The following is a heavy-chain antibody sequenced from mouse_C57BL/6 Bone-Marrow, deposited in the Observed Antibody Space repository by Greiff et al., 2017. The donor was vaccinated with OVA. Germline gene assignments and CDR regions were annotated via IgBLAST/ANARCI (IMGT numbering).Heavy chain of an antibody. Sequence: QVQLQQSGAELARPGASVKLSCKASGYTFTSYGISWVKQRTGKGLEWIGAIYPRSGNTYYNEKFKGKATLTADKSSSTAYIELRSLTSEDSAVYFCASRRYYGSSYPGFAYWGQGTLVTVSA. D-gene: IGHD1-1*01. V-gene: IGHV1-81*01. CDR2: IYPRSGNT. CDR1: GYTFTSYG. J-gene: IGHJ3*01. CDR3: ASRRYYGSSYPGFAY.